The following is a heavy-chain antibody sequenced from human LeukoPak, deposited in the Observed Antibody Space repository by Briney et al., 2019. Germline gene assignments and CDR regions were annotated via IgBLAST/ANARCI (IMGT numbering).Heavy chain of an antibody. D-gene: IGHD2/OR15-2a*01. CDR1: GFSVSTTY. Sequence: GGSLKLSCAASGFSVSTTYMSWVRQAPGKGLEWVSVIYSGGSTYSADSVKGRFTISRDNSKNTLYLQMNSLRAEDTAVYYCARVHNNNYFDHWGQGTLVTVSS. CDR2: IYSGGST. V-gene: IGHV3-53*01. CDR3: ARVHNNNYFDH. J-gene: IGHJ4*02.